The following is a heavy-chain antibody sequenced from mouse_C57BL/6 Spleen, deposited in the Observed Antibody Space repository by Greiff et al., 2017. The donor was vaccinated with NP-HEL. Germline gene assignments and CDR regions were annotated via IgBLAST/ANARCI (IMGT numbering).Heavy chain of an antibody. D-gene: IGHD3-2*02. CDR1: GYTFTSYW. Sequence: VQLQQSGTELVKPGASVKLSCKASGYTFTSYWMHWVKQRPGQGLEWIGNINPSNGGTNYNEKFKSKATLTVDKSSSTAYMQLSSLTSEDSAVYYCARQLQATRAMDYWGQGTSVTVSS. CDR2: INPSNGGT. V-gene: IGHV1-53*01. CDR3: ARQLQATRAMDY. J-gene: IGHJ4*01.